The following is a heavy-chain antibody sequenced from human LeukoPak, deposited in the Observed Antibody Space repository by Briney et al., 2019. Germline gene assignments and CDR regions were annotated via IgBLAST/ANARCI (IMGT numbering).Heavy chain of an antibody. J-gene: IGHJ6*02. CDR1: GFTVSNNY. Sequence: GGSLRLSCAASGFTVSNNYMSWVRQAPGKGLEWVSVIYSGGSTYYADSVKGRFTISRDNSKNTLYLQMNSLRAEDTAVYYCAKDKGSGWYSYYYYYYGMDVWGQGTTVTVSS. CDR2: IYSGGST. D-gene: IGHD6-19*01. V-gene: IGHV3-53*01. CDR3: AKDKGSGWYSYYYYYYGMDV.